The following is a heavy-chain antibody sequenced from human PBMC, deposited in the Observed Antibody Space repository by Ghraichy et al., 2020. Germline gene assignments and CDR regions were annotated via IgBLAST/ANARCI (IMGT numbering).Heavy chain of an antibody. V-gene: IGHV4-30-4*01. CDR2: IFYGGRT. CDR1: GVSIASGDFFY. CDR3: ARDCGETAVTTGPFGCSPHDAFDI. D-gene: IGHD4-17*01. Sequence: SETLSPACTVSGVSIASGDFFYWSWIRQTPGKGLEWIGHIFYGGRTYYTPSFKSRVTISVDTSKNQFSLRLSSVTAADTAVYYCARDCGETAVTTGPFGCSPHDAFDIWGQGTMVTVSS. J-gene: IGHJ3*02.